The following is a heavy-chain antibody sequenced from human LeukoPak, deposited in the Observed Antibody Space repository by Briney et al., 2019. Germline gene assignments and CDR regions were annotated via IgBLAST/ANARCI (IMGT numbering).Heavy chain of an antibody. D-gene: IGHD1-1*01. Sequence: SETLSLTCAVSGRSMSSYYWSWIRQPAGKGLEWIGRIYTSGSTNYNPSLKSRVTMSVDTSKKLFSLKLNSVTAADTAVYYCTTYEQQLAFDNWGQGTLVTVSS. J-gene: IGHJ4*02. CDR2: IYTSGST. CDR1: GRSMSSYY. CDR3: TTYEQQLAFDN. V-gene: IGHV4-4*07.